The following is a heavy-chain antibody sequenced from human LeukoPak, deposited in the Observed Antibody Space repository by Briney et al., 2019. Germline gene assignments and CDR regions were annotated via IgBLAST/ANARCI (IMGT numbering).Heavy chain of an antibody. J-gene: IGHJ4*02. V-gene: IGHV3-15*01. Sequence: GGSLRLSCAASGINFSNARLTWVRQAPGKGLEWVGRIKSKKDGEIRDYAAPVKGRFTISRDDSKDTLYLEMISLKTEDTAVYYCSTGGGVLRFLGGQGTLVTVSS. CDR1: GINFSNAR. CDR2: IKSKKDGEIR. CDR3: STGGGVLRFL. D-gene: IGHD3-3*01.